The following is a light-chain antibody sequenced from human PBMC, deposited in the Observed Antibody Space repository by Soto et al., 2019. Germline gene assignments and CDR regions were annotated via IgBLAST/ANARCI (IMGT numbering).Light chain of an antibody. CDR2: AVT. J-gene: IGLJ2*01. Sequence: QSALTQPRSVSGSPGQSVTISCSGTSSDVGGYNYVSWYQQHPGKAPKLIIYAVTERPSGVPERFSGSKSGNTASLTISGLQTEDEAEYYCCSYAASDSVVFGAGTKVTVL. CDR1: SSDVGGYNY. CDR3: CSYAASDSVV. V-gene: IGLV2-11*01.